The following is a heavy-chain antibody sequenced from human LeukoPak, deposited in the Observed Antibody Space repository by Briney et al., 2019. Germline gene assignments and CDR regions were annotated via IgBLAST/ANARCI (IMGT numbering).Heavy chain of an antibody. D-gene: IGHD3-22*01. Sequence: PQTLSLTCAISGDSVSSSSAAWSWIRQSPSRGLEWLGMTYYRPKWYNDYAVSVKSRITINPETSKNQFSLQLNSVTPEDTAVYYCTREGKDYDSSGYYHAAFDIWGQGTLVTVSS. CDR3: TREGKDYDSSGYYHAAFDI. V-gene: IGHV6-1*01. J-gene: IGHJ3*02. CDR2: TYYRPKWYN. CDR1: GDSVSSSSAA.